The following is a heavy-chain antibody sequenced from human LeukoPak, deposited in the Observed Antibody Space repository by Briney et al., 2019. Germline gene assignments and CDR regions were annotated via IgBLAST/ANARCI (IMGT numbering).Heavy chain of an antibody. Sequence: GGSLRLSCAASGFTFSSYWMSWVRQAPGKGLEWVANINQDGSEKYCVDSVKGRFTISRDNAKNSLYLQMNSPRAEDTAVYFCARVVVVAGTEGYFDYWGQGTLVTVPS. V-gene: IGHV3-7*01. CDR2: INQDGSEK. D-gene: IGHD2-15*01. CDR1: GFTFSSYW. CDR3: ARVVVVAGTEGYFDY. J-gene: IGHJ4*02.